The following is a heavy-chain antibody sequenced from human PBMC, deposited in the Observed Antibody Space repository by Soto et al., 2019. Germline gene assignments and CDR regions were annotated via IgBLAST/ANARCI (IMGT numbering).Heavy chain of an antibody. CDR3: AKNLLVTIPEGFDI. CDR1: GYTFTKYY. CDR2: IIPSSGVA. V-gene: IGHV1-2*02. Sequence: QVQLVQSGAEVKKPGASVKVSCKASGYTFTKYYMHWVRQAPGQGLEWMGWIIPSSGVANYAQTFQGRVTMTRDTSISTAYMELSRLRSDDTAVYYCAKNLLVTIPEGFDIWGQGTMVTVSS. J-gene: IGHJ3*02. D-gene: IGHD2-21*01.